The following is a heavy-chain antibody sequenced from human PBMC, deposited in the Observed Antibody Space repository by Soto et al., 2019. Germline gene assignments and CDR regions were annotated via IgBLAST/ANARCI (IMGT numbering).Heavy chain of an antibody. J-gene: IGHJ4*02. V-gene: IGHV1-46*01. Sequence: ASVKVSCKASGYTFTSYYMHWVRQAPGQGLEWMGIINPSGGSTSYAQKFQGRVTMTRDTSTSTVYMELSSLRSEDTAVYYCARASDTYDSSGYVAYWGQGTLVTVSS. CDR2: INPSGGST. CDR1: GYTFTSYY. CDR3: ARASDTYDSSGYVAY. D-gene: IGHD3-22*01.